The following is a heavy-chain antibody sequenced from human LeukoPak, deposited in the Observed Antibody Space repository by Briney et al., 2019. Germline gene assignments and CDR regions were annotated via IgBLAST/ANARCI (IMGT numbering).Heavy chain of an antibody. D-gene: IGHD3-22*01. CDR2: VSYSGST. Sequence: SETLSLTCTVSGGSISSYYWNWVRQPPGKGLEWIGYVSYSGSTNYNPSLKSRATISVDTSKNQFSLKLSSVTAADTAVYYCARVRSSGYYGRWAAYYFDYWGQGTLVTVSS. V-gene: IGHV4-59*12. CDR1: GGSISSYY. CDR3: ARVRSSGYYGRWAAYYFDY. J-gene: IGHJ4*02.